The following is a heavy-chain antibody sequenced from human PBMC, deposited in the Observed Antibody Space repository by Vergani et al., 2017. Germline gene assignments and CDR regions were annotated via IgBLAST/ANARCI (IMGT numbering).Heavy chain of an antibody. D-gene: IGHD3-22*01. Sequence: VQLQESGPGLVKPSETLSLTCTVSGDSVISTDYHWGWIRQPPGKGLEWVSSISSSSSYIYYADSVKGRFTISRDNAKNSLYLQMNSLRAEDTAVYYCARDSSGYYFNYWGQGTLVTVSS. CDR3: ARDSSGYYFNY. V-gene: IGHV3-21*01. CDR2: ISSSSSYI. CDR1: GDSVISTDY. J-gene: IGHJ4*02.